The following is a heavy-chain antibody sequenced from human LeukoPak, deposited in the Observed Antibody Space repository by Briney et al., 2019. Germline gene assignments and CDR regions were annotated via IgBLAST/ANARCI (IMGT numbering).Heavy chain of an antibody. CDR2: IYYSGST. D-gene: IGHD6-13*01. CDR3: ARLGSSSWYSYYYYYMDV. J-gene: IGHJ6*03. V-gene: IGHV4-34*01. CDR1: GGSFSGYY. Sequence: SETLSLTCAVYGGSFSGYYWSWIRQPPGKGLEWIGSIYYSGSTYYNPSLKSRVTISVDTSKNQFSLKLSSVTAADTAVYYCARLGSSSWYSYYYYYMDVWGKGTTVTISS.